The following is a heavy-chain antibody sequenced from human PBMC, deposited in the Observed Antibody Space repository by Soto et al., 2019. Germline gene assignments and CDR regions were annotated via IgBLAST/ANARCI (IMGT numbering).Heavy chain of an antibody. V-gene: IGHV3-53*01. D-gene: IGHD3-10*01. CDR3: ARDYGSGRRFYVMDV. CDR1: GFAVSGNH. CDR2: IYSGESI. J-gene: IGHJ6*02. Sequence: EVQLVESGGGLIQPGGSLILSCAVSGFAVSGNHMSWVRQAPGKGLEWVSIIYSGESIYCADSVKGRFTISRDNSKNTLYLQMNSLKIDDTAVYYCARDYGSGRRFYVMDVWGQGTTVTVSS.